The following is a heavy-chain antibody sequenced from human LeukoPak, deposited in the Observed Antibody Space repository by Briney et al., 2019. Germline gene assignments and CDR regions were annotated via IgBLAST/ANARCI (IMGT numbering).Heavy chain of an antibody. J-gene: IGHJ3*02. CDR3: ARGLGQYSSSRDAFDI. CDR1: GGSISSGDYY. Sequence: ASETLSLTCTVSGGSISSGDYYWSWIRHPPGKGREWIGYIYYSGSTYYNPSLKSRVTISVDTSKNQFSLKLSSVTAADTAGYYCARGLGQYSSSRDAFDILGQGTMVIHSS. D-gene: IGHD6-13*01. V-gene: IGHV4-30-4*08. CDR2: IYYSGST.